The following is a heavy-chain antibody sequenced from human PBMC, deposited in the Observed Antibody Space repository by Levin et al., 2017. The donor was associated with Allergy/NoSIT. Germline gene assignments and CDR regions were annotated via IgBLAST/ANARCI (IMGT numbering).Heavy chain of an antibody. CDR2: IYLSGST. V-gene: IGHV4-30-2*01. J-gene: IGHJ4*02. CDR1: GGSISSGGYP. Sequence: LRLSCAVSGGSISSGGYPWSWIRQPPGKGLEWIGNIYLSGSTNDNPSLKSRVTMSVDRSKNQFSLKLSYVTAADTAVYYCARVAGYSYGYYFDYWGPGTLVTVSS. D-gene: IGHD5-18*01. CDR3: ARVAGYSYGYYFDY.